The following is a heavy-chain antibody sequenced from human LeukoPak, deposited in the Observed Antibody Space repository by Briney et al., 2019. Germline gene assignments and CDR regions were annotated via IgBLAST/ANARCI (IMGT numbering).Heavy chain of an antibody. J-gene: IGHJ4*02. D-gene: IGHD5-18*01. CDR3: ATYRQVLLPFES. CDR2: VSTTGGST. V-gene: IGHV3-23*01. CDR1: SFTFSSYV. Sequence: GGSLRLSCEASSFTFSSYVMSWVRQAPGKGLEWVSTVSTTGGSTYYADSVKGRFTISRDNSKDTLYLQMNSLRAEDTAIYYCATYRQVLLPFESWGQGTLVTVSS.